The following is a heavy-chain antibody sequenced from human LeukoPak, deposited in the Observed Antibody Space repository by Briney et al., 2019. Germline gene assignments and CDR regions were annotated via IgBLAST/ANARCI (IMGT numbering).Heavy chain of an antibody. D-gene: IGHD5-18*01. J-gene: IGHJ4*02. V-gene: IGHV3-48*01. CDR3: ASSREYSYGFDY. CDR2: ISRGSSTI. CDR1: GFTLSSYS. Sequence: GGSLRLSCAASGFTLSSYSMNWVRQAPGKGLEWLSYISRGSSTIYYAGSVKGRFTISRDNAKSSLYLQMNSLRAEDTAVYYCASSREYSYGFDYWGQGTLVTVSS.